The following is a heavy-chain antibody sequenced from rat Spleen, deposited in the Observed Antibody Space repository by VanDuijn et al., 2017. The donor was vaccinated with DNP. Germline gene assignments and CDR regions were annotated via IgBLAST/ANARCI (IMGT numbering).Heavy chain of an antibody. J-gene: IGHJ2*01. Sequence: QLVESGGGLVQPGRSLKLSCTASGFTFSDYYMAWVRQAPTKGLEWVATISYDGSSPYYRDSVKGRFTISRDNAKSTLYLQRDSLRSEDTATYYCARHKKVPTTVAYYFDYWGQGVMVTVSS. D-gene: IGHD1-1*01. CDR1: GFTFSDYY. CDR2: ISYDGSSP. CDR3: ARHKKVPTTVAYYFDY. V-gene: IGHV5-7*01.